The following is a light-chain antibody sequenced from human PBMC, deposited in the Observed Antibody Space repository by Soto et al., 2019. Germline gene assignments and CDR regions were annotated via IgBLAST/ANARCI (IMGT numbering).Light chain of an antibody. CDR1: QTISSW. Sequence: HTTQPPSTRSGRVGERGTITCRASQTISSWLAWYKQKTGKXPXXXIYDAYNSETAVSSRFTGSGYGTDFTFTSISLQTEGSATYYCQQDSRPITFGDGTRLEI. V-gene: IGKV1-5*01. CDR3: QQDSRPIT. CDR2: DAY. J-gene: IGKJ5*01.